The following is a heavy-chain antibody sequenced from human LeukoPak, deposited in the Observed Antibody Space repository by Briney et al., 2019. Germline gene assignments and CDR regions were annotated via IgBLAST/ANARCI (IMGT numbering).Heavy chain of an antibody. V-gene: IGHV4-34*01. Sequence: PSETLSLTCAVYGGSFSGYYWSWIRQPPGKGLEWIGEINHSGSTNYNPSLKSRVTISVDTSKNQFSLKLSSVTAADTAVYYCARLSGSGSYHNVPHYYYYGMDVWGQGTTVTVSS. J-gene: IGHJ6*02. CDR3: ARLSGSGSYHNVPHYYYYGMDV. CDR2: INHSGST. CDR1: GGSFSGYY. D-gene: IGHD3-10*01.